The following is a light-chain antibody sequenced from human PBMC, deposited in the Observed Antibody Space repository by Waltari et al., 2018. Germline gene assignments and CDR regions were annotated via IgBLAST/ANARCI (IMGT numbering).Light chain of an antibody. V-gene: IGKV3-20*01. Sequence: EIVLTQSPGTLSLSPGERATLSCRASQSVSSSYLAWYQQKPSQAPRLLIYGASSRATGIPDRFSGSGSGTDFTLTISRLEPEDFAVYYCQQYGSYTFGQGTKLEIK. CDR2: GAS. CDR1: QSVSSSY. CDR3: QQYGSYT. J-gene: IGKJ2*01.